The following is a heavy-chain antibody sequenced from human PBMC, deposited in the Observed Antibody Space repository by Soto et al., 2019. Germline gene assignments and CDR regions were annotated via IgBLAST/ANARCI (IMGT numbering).Heavy chain of an antibody. CDR1: GFTFRTYT. J-gene: IGHJ6*02. CDR3: ARDRGYDAHAYYYNAMDV. D-gene: IGHD2-15*01. Sequence: VGSLRLSCVASGFTFRTYTMNWVRQAPGKGLEWVSGIRGFSPYTFYAESVKGRFTISRDNAKNSLYLQMNSLGVEDTAVYYCARDRGYDAHAYYYNAMDVWGQGTTVTVSS. V-gene: IGHV3-21*01. CDR2: IRGFSPYT.